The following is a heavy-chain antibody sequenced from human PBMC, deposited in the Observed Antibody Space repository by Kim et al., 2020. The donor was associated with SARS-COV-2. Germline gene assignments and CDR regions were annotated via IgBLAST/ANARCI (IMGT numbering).Heavy chain of an antibody. CDR3: AKGEYYDILGGWFDP. V-gene: IGHV3-33*06. CDR2: IWYDGSNK. J-gene: IGHJ5*02. D-gene: IGHD3-9*01. CDR1: GFTFSSYG. Sequence: GGSLRLSCAASGFTFSSYGMHWVRQAPGKGLEWVAVIWYDGSNKYYADSVKGRFTISRDNSKNTLYLQMNSLRAEDTAVYYCAKGEYYDILGGWFDPWGQGTLVTVSS.